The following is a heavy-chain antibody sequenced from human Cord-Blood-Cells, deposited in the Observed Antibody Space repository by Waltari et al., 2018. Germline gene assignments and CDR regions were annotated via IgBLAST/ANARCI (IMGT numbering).Heavy chain of an antibody. CDR2: VDPEDGET. J-gene: IGHJ5*02. Sequence: EVQLVQSGAEVKKPGATVKISCKVSGYTFTAYYVHWVQQAPGKGLEWMGLVDPEDGETKYTEKLQGRVTITADTSTDTAYMDLSSLRSEDTAVYYCATAPPALFNWFDPWGQGTLVTVSS. V-gene: IGHV1-69-2*01. CDR3: ATAPPALFNWFDP. D-gene: IGHD2-21*01. CDR1: GYTFTAYY.